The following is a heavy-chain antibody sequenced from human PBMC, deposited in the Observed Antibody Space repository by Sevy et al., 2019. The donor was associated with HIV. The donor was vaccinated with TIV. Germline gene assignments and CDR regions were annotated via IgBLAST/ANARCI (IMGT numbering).Heavy chain of an antibody. CDR2: SRNKVNNYIT. D-gene: IGHD3-10*01. CDR1: GFTFSDHH. CDR3: ARETDYYGSGIGIDY. J-gene: IGHJ4*02. Sequence: GGSLRLSCAASGFTFSDHHMDWVRQAPGKGLQLVGRSRNKVNNYITEYAASVKGNFTISRDDSQNSLYLQMHRLKIEDTAVYYCARETDYYGSGIGIDYWGQGILVTVSS. V-gene: IGHV3-72*01.